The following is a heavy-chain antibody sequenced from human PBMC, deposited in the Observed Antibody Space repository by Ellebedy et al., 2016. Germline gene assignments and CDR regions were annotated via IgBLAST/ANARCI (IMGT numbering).Heavy chain of an antibody. D-gene: IGHD3-10*01. CDR2: ISYDGSNK. Sequence: GESLKISCAASGFTFSSYGMHWVRQAPGKGLEWVAVISYDGSNKYYADSVKGRFTISRDNSKNTLYLQMNSLRAEDTAVYYCAREGVIYSDYWGQGTLVTVSS. V-gene: IGHV3-30*03. CDR3: AREGVIYSDY. CDR1: GFTFSSYG. J-gene: IGHJ4*02.